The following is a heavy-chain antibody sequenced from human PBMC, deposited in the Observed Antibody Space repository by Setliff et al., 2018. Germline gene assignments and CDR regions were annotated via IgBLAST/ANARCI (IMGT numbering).Heavy chain of an antibody. J-gene: IGHJ3*01. CDR2: ISTHNGNI. V-gene: IGHV1-18*01. CDR1: GYSFTNYG. Sequence: ASVKVSCKASGYSFTNYGVSWVRQAPGQGLEWMGWISTHNGNINYAQKFQGRVTTTTDTSTTIAYMELSSLRSDDTAVYYCGVGTTPFHGFDFWGQGTMVTVSS. CDR3: GVGTTPFHGFDF. D-gene: IGHD1-26*01.